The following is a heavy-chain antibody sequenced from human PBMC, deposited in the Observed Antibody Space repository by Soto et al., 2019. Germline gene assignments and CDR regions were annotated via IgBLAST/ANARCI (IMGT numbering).Heavy chain of an antibody. CDR1: GGSVSSGSYY. D-gene: IGHD2-15*01. Sequence: SETLSLTCTVSGGSVSSGSYYWSWIRQPPGKGLEWIGYIYYSGSTNYNPSLKSRVTISVDTSKNQFSLKLSSVTAADTAVYYCAREVAGSYAFDIWGQGTMVTVSS. J-gene: IGHJ3*02. CDR2: IYYSGST. V-gene: IGHV4-61*01. CDR3: AREVAGSYAFDI.